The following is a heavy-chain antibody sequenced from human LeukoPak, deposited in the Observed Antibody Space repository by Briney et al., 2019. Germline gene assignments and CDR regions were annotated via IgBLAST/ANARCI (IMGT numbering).Heavy chain of an antibody. Sequence: SETLSLTCTVSGGSISSYYRSWIRQPAGKGLEWIGRILTGGNTNYNPSLKSRVTMSGDRSKNQFSLKLSSVTAADTAVYYCARVGDSATYFDYWGQGTLVTVSS. J-gene: IGHJ4*02. D-gene: IGHD2-21*02. V-gene: IGHV4-4*07. CDR2: ILTGGNT. CDR1: GGSISSYY. CDR3: ARVGDSATYFDY.